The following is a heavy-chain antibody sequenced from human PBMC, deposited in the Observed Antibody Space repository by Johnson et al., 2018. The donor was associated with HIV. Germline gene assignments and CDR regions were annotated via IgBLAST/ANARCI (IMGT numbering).Heavy chain of an antibody. V-gene: IGHV3-30*07. CDR3: AREDGDSSSWYIAFDI. J-gene: IGHJ3*02. Sequence: QVQLVESGGNVVQPGRSQRLSCAASGFTFSDYSMHWVRQAPGKGLEWVAIISNDGSNTYFADSVKGRFTISRDNFKNTVYLQMNSLRAEDTAVYYCAREDGDSSSWYIAFDIWGQGTMVTVSS. CDR1: GFTFSDYS. D-gene: IGHD6-13*01. CDR2: ISNDGSNT.